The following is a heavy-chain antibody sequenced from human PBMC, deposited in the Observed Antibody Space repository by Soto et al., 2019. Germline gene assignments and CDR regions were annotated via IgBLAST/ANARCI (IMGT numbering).Heavy chain of an antibody. V-gene: IGHV1-18*01. J-gene: IGHJ4*02. D-gene: IGHD3-22*01. CDR2: ISGYSGNT. CDR3: ARDFYESSGYCDY. Sequence: QVQLVQSGAGVKRPGAPVKVSCKAFGYTFSGFGLSWVRKAPGQGLEWMGWISGYSGNTVYTQRFKGRLTMATDTSTGTAYMELRSLRSDDTAVYYCARDFYESSGYCDYWGQGTLVTVSS. CDR1: GYTFSGFG.